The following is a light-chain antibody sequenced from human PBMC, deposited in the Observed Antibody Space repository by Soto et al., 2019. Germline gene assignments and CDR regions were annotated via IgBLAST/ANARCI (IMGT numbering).Light chain of an antibody. CDR1: QSIKNY. V-gene: IGKV1-39*01. J-gene: IGKJ5*01. Sequence: QSPSSLSSSIGDRVTITCLASQSIKNYLNWYQHKPGAAPKLLIFGASNLESGIPDRFSGRGCGTDFSVSVTRLEPEDFAVYFWQQCGNSPLAFGQGTRLEIK. CDR2: GAS. CDR3: QQCGNSPLA.